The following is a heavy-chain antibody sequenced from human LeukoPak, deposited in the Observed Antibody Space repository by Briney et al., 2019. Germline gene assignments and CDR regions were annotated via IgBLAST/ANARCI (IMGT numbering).Heavy chain of an antibody. CDR2: VYYTGTA. D-gene: IGHD2-2*01. CDR3: ARDANRIYCSSTSCLGWFDP. V-gene: IGHV4-59*12. J-gene: IGHJ5*02. CDR1: GGSISSYY. Sequence: PSETLSLTCTVSGGSISSYYWSWIRQPPGKGLEWIASVYYTGTASYNPSLRSRVTVSVATFENQFSLRLSSVTAADTAVYYCARDANRIYCSSTSCLGWFDPWGQGTLVTVSS.